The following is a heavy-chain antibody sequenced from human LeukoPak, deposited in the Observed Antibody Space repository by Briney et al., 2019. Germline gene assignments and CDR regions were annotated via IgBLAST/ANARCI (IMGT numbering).Heavy chain of an antibody. Sequence: PSGTLSLTCTVSGGSISSYYWSWIRQPPGKGLEWIGYMYYNGFTKYNPSLKSRVTMLVDTSKNQFSLKLSSVTAADTAVYYCASNSKCSSGWYLNDYWGQGTLVTVSS. V-gene: IGHV4-59*01. CDR1: GGSISSYY. D-gene: IGHD6-19*01. CDR2: MYYNGFT. J-gene: IGHJ4*02. CDR3: ASNSKCSSGWYLNDY.